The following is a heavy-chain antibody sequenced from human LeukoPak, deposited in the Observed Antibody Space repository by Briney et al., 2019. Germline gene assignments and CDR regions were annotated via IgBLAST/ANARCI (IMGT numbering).Heavy chain of an antibody. V-gene: IGHV3-23*01. CDR3: AKNSHMHVLPAARFDY. J-gene: IGHJ4*02. CDR1: GFTFSSYA. CDR2: ISGSGGST. D-gene: IGHD2-2*01. Sequence: HPGGSLRLSCAASGFTFSSYAMSWVRQAPGKGLEWVSAISGSGGSTYFVDSVKGRFTISRDNSKNTLYLQMNSLRAEDTAVYYCAKNSHMHVLPAARFDYWGQGTLVTVSS.